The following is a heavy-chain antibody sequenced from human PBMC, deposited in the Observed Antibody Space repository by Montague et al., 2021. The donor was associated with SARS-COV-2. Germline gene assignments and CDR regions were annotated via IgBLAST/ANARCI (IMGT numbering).Heavy chain of an antibody. D-gene: IGHD6-13*01. CDR3: AKEQYPSSWCAFDC. CDR2: ITYDGNNQ. CDR1: RFTFSNYP. V-gene: IGHV3-30*04. Sequence: SLRLSCAASRFTFSNYPMHWVRQAPGKGLEWMAFITYDGNNQYYAESLEGRITISRDNSRNTLFLQMDSPRAEDTAVYYCAKEQYPSSWCAFDCWGQGTLVIVSS. J-gene: IGHJ4*02.